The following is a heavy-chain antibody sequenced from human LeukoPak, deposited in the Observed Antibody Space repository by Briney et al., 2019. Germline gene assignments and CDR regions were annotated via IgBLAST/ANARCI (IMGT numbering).Heavy chain of an antibody. V-gene: IGHV3-30*01. CDR3: ARESDSVILTGSLDY. D-gene: IGHD3-9*01. J-gene: IGHJ4*02. CDR2: ISYDGSNK. Sequence: PGRSLRLSCAASGFTFSSYAMHWVRQAPGKGLEWVAVISYDGSNKYYADSVKGRFTISRDNSKNTLYLQMNSLRAEDTAVYYCARESDSVILTGSLDYWGQGTLVNVSS. CDR1: GFTFSSYA.